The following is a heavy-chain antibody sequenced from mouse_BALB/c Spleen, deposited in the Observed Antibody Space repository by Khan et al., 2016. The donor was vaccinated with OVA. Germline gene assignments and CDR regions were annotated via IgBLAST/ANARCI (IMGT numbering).Heavy chain of an antibody. Sequence: VQLQQSGAELVKPGASMKLSCKASGYTFTSYNMYWVKQRPGQGLEWIGGINPSNGYTNFNEKFKSKATLTVDKSSSTAYMQLSGLTSEDSAVYYCTRGGAWATMISWCAYWGQGTLVTVSA. CDR1: GYTFTSYN. V-gene: IGHV1S81*02. CDR2: INPSNGYT. J-gene: IGHJ3*01. CDR3: TRGGAWATMISWCAY. D-gene: IGHD2-4*01.